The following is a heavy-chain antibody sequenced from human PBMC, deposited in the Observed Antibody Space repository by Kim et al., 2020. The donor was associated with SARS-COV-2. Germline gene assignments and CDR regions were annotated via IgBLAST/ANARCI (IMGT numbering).Heavy chain of an antibody. Sequence: GGSLRLSCEASGFTFTKYGMHWVRQAPGTGLEWVAFMSYDGSVKYYGETVKGRFIISRDTSKNTLFLQMKSLRAEDTAVYYCTRGAVSGNGAFGIWGQESLVTVSS. CDR3: TRGAVSGNGAFGI. D-gene: IGHD1-26*01. J-gene: IGHJ3*02. V-gene: IGHV3-30*03. CDR1: GFTFTKYG. CDR2: MSYDGSVK.